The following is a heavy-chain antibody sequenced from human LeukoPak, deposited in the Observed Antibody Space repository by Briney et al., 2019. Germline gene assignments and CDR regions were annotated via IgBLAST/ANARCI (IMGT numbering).Heavy chain of an antibody. J-gene: IGHJ4*02. CDR1: GFTFSSYA. CDR3: ARGAVVVFDY. V-gene: IGHV3-23*01. Sequence: GGSLRLSCAASGFTFSSYAMSWVRQAPGKGLEWVSAISGSGGSTYYADSVKGRFTISRDNAKNSLYLQMNSLRAEDTAVYYCARGAVVVFDYWGQGTLVTVSS. CDR2: ISGSGGST. D-gene: IGHD2-15*01.